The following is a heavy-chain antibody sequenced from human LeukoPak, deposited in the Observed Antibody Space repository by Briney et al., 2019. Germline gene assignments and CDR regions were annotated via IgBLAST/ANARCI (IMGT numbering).Heavy chain of an antibody. CDR2: IYTSGST. J-gene: IGHJ4*02. CDR3: ARQVRGYSYGPKSLNSGRDY. V-gene: IGHV4-61*02. CDR1: GGSISSGSYY. D-gene: IGHD5-18*01. Sequence: TSETLSLTCTVSGGSISSGSYYWSWIRQPAGKGLEWIGRIYTSGSTNYNPSLKSRVTISVDTSKNQFSLKLSSVTAADTAVYYCARQVRGYSYGPKSLNSGRDYWGQGTLVTVSS.